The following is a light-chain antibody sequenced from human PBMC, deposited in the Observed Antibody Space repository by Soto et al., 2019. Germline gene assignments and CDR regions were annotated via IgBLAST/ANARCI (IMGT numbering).Light chain of an antibody. Sequence: QSALTQPPSVSWAPGQRVTISCPGSNSNNGAGYDVHWYQQLPGTAPKLLIYGNTNRPSGVPDRFSGSKSGTSASLAITGLQAEDEADYYCQSYDSSLSAVVFGGGTQLTVL. J-gene: IGLJ2*01. CDR2: GNT. CDR1: NSNNGAGYD. V-gene: IGLV1-40*01. CDR3: QSYDSSLSAVV.